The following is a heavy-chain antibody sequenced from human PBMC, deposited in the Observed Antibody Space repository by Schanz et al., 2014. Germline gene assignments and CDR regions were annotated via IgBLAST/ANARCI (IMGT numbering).Heavy chain of an antibody. V-gene: IGHV1-69*02. J-gene: IGHJ3*02. CDR1: GGTFSTYP. D-gene: IGHD2-2*01. CDR2: IISILGIP. CDR3: ARGTMPGTFDI. Sequence: QVQLVQSGAEVKKPGSSMKVSCKASGGTFSTYPINWLRQAPGQGLEWMGRIISILGIPNYAQNFQGRVTITADKSTSTAYMELSSLRYEDTALYYCARGTMPGTFDIWGQGTMVTVSS.